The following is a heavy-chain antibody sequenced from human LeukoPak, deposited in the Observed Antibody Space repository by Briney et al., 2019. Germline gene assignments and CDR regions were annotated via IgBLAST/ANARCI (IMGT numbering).Heavy chain of an antibody. CDR3: AKDLGYRDFDY. CDR2: ITGTAGTI. CDR1: GFTFSNYQ. D-gene: IGHD6-13*01. V-gene: IGHV3-23*01. J-gene: IGHJ4*02. Sequence: PGGSLRLSCAASGFTFSNYQMSWVRQAPGKGLEWVAYITGTAGTIFYVDSVKGRFTISRDNSKNTLYLQMNSLRAEDTAVYYCAKDLGYRDFDYWGQGTLVTVSS.